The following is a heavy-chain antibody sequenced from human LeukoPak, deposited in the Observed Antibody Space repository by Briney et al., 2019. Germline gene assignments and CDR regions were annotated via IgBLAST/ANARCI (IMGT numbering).Heavy chain of an antibody. V-gene: IGHV4-59*08. CDR3: ARALYSYGENWFDP. J-gene: IGHJ5*02. Sequence: PSETLSLTCTVSGGSISSYYWSWIRQPPGKGLEWIRYIYYSGSTNYNPSLKSRVTISVDTSKNQFSLKLSSVTAADTAVYYCARALYSYGENWFDPWGQGTLVTVSS. CDR1: GGSISSYY. CDR2: IYYSGST. D-gene: IGHD5-18*01.